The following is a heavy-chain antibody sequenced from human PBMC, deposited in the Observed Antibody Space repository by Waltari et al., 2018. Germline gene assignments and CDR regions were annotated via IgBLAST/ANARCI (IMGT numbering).Heavy chain of an antibody. V-gene: IGHV1-3*01. D-gene: IGHD2-2*01. CDR1: GYTFNDYV. CDR2: INAGTGKT. Sequence: QVQLVQSGAEVKKPGASVKVSCKASGYTFNDYVLHWVRQAPGQSLEWMGWINAGTGKTRYVQKFEGRFIITRDTSASTAYVELSSLASEDTTVYYCARTTHEIEDYAQYWGQGTLVTVSS. CDR3: ARTTHEIEDYAQY. J-gene: IGHJ1*01.